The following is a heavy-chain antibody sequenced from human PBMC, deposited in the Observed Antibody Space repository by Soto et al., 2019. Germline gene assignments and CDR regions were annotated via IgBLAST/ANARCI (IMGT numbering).Heavy chain of an antibody. CDR1: GFTFTSSA. CDR3: ARGGVSDFWSGYYSPNPYNWFDP. CDR2: IVVGSGNT. Sequence: SVKVSCKASGFTFTSSAVQWVRQARGQRLEWIGWIVVGSGNTNYAQKFQERVTITRDMSTSTAYMELSSLRSEDTAVYYCARGGVSDFWSGYYSPNPYNWFDPWGQGTLVTVSS. V-gene: IGHV1-58*01. D-gene: IGHD3-3*01. J-gene: IGHJ5*02.